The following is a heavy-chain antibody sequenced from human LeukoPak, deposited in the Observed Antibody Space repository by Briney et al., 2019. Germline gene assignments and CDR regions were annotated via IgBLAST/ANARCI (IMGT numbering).Heavy chain of an antibody. CDR2: INHSGST. CDR3: ARGDLGSYYGSGRNPRNYYYYGMDV. D-gene: IGHD3-10*01. Sequence: SETLSLTCAVYGGFFSGYYWSWIRQPPGKGLEWIGEINHSGSTTYNPSLKIRVTISVDTSTNQFSLKLSSVTAADTAVYYCARGDLGSYYGSGRNPRNYYYYGMDVWGQGTTVTVSS. CDR1: GGFFSGYY. J-gene: IGHJ6*02. V-gene: IGHV4-34*01.